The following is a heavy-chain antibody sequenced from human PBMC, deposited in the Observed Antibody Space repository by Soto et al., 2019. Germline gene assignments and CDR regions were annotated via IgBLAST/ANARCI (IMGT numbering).Heavy chain of an antibody. J-gene: IGHJ6*03. CDR2: FYYRGSP. CDR3: ARSVDYYYYMDV. V-gene: IGHV4-59*01. CDR1: AGSISNYY. Sequence: SETLSLTCTVSAGSISNYYWSWIRQPPGKGLEWIGYFYYRGSPNYNPSLKSRVTISVDTSKNQFSLKLSSMTAADTAVYYCARSVDYYYYMDVWGKGTTVTVSS.